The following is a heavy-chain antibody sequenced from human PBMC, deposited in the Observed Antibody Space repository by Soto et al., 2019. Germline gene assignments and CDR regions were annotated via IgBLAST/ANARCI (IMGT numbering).Heavy chain of an antibody. CDR2: IYYSGST. CDR3: ASRYDYIWGSYRNPDAFDI. V-gene: IGHV4-31*03. Sequence: ILSLTCTVSGGSISSGGYYWSWIRQHPGKGLEWIGYIYYSGSTYYNPSLKSRVTISVDTSKNQFSLKLSSVTAADTAVYYCASRYDYIWGSYRNPDAFDIWGQGTMVTVSS. CDR1: GGSISSGGYY. D-gene: IGHD3-16*02. J-gene: IGHJ3*02.